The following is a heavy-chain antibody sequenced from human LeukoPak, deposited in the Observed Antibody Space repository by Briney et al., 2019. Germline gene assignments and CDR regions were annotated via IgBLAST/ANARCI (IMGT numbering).Heavy chain of an antibody. Sequence: PSETLSLTCAVYGGSFSGYYWSWIRQPPGKGLEWIGEINHSGSTNYNPSLKSRVTISVDTSKNQFSLKLSSVTAADTAVYYCARLYDSSGYYPAEDAFDIWGQGTMVTVSS. CDR1: GGSFSGYY. V-gene: IGHV4-34*01. J-gene: IGHJ3*02. CDR3: ARLYDSSGYYPAEDAFDI. CDR2: INHSGST. D-gene: IGHD3-22*01.